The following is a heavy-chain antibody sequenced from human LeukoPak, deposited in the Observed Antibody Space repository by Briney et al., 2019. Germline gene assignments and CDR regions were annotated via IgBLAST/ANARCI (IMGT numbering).Heavy chain of an antibody. D-gene: IGHD1-1*01. CDR2: IYTSGST. CDR3: ASSGLEPVYYYYYMDV. CDR1: GGSISSYY. Sequence: SETLSLTCTVSGGSISSYYWSWIRQPAGKGLEWIGRIYTSGSTNYNPSLKSRVTMSVDTSKNQFSLKLSSVTAADTAVYYCASSGLEPVYYYYYMDVWGKGTTVTVSS. V-gene: IGHV4-4*07. J-gene: IGHJ6*03.